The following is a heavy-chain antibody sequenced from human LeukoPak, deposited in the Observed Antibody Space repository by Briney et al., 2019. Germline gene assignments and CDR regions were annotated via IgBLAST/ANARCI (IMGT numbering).Heavy chain of an antibody. J-gene: IGHJ4*02. CDR2: ISAYNGNT. V-gene: IGHV1-18*01. Sequence: ASVKVSCKAFGYTFTDYGISWVRQAPGQGLEWMGWISAYNGNTDYAQKLQGRVTMTTDTSTNTVYMELRSLTSDDTAVYYCARDRSNGFYWGQGTLVTVSS. CDR1: GYTFTDYG. CDR3: ARDRSNGFY. D-gene: IGHD2-8*01.